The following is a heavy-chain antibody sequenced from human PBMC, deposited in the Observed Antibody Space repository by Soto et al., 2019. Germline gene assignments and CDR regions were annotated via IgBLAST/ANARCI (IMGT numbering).Heavy chain of an antibody. D-gene: IGHD2-21*02. CDR1: GFSLNTGGLG. Sequence: QITLKESGPTLVKPTQTLTLTCTFSGFSLNTGGLGVGWIRQPPGKALEWLALIYWDNDKRYSPSLMSRLTITKDTSKNXVXLXMXDMDPVDAATYYCVHSRCGGDCLQSYSSHYYYGMDVWGQGTTVTVSS. CDR2: IYWDNDK. CDR3: VHSRCGGDCLQSYSSHYYYGMDV. V-gene: IGHV2-5*02. J-gene: IGHJ6*02.